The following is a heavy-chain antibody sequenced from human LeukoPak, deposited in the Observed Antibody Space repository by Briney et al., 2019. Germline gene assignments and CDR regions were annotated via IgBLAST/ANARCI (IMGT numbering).Heavy chain of an antibody. CDR2: IYHTGTT. D-gene: IGHD1-26*01. V-gene: IGHV4-59*08. J-gene: IGHJ1*01. Sequence: SETLSLTCTVSGGSLSPYYWTWIRQPPGKGLEWIGYIYHTGTTRYNPSLNSRVTISVETSKNQFSLRLNSVTAADTAIYYCARLDSGNHGNIPHWGQGTLVTVSS. CDR3: ARLDSGNHGNIPH. CDR1: GGSLSPYY.